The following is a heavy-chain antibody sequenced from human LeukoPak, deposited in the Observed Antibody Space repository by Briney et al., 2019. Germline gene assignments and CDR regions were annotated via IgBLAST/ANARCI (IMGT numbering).Heavy chain of an antibody. CDR3: AKSSSSGYYYYGMDV. Sequence: GGSLRLSCAASGFSLSSYALHWVRQAPGKGLEWVSFISYDESSQYYADSVRGRFTISRDTSKNTVFLQMNSLRAEDTAVYYCAKSSSSGYYYYGMDVWGQGTTVTVSS. CDR2: ISYDESSQ. J-gene: IGHJ6*02. CDR1: GFSLSSYA. D-gene: IGHD6-6*01. V-gene: IGHV3-30*04.